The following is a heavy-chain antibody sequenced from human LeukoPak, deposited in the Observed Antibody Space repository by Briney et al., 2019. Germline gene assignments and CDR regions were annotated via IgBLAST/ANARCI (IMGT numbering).Heavy chain of an antibody. CDR2: IKQDGSGK. CDR3: ARLSSGWLSDAFDI. D-gene: IGHD6-19*01. Sequence: PGGSLRLSCAASGFTFSSYWMSWVRQAPGKGLEWVANIKQDGSGKYYVDSVKGRFTISRDNAKNSLYLQMNSLRAEDTAVYYCARLSSGWLSDAFDIWGQGTMVTVSS. V-gene: IGHV3-7*03. J-gene: IGHJ3*02. CDR1: GFTFSSYW.